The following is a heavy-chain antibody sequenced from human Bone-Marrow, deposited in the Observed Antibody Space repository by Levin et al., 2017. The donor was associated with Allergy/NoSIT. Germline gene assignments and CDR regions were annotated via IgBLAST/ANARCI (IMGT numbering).Heavy chain of an antibody. CDR1: GFTLSSYS. V-gene: IGHV3-21*01. CDR2: ISSSSSYI. CDR3: ARKTRDGDYQREPYLDH. Sequence: MSGGSLRLSCVASGFTLSSYSMNWVRQAPGKGLEWVSSISSSSSYIYYADSVKGRFTISRDNGKNSLYLQMNSLRAEDTAVYYCARKTRDGDYQREPYLDHWGQGILVTVSS. J-gene: IGHJ4*02. D-gene: IGHD4-17*01.